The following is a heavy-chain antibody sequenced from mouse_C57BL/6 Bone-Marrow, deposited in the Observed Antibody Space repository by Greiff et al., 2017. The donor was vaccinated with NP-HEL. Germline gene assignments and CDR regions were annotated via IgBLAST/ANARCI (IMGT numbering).Heavy chain of an antibody. Sequence: VQLQQSGPELVKPGASVKISCKASGYTFTDYYMNWVKQSHGKSLEWIGDINPNNGGTSYNQKFKGKATLTVDKSSSTAYMELRSLTSEDSAVYYCAKGGVWLRRYFDVWGTGTTVTVSS. V-gene: IGHV1-26*01. D-gene: IGHD2-2*01. J-gene: IGHJ1*03. CDR3: AKGGVWLRRYFDV. CDR1: GYTFTDYY. CDR2: INPNNGGT.